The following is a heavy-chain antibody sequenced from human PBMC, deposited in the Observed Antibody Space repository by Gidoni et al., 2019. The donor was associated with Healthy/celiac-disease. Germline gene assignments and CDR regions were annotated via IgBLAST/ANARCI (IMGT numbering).Heavy chain of an antibody. D-gene: IGHD1-26*01. Sequence: EVQLLESGGGLVQPGGSLRLSCAASGFTFSSYAMSWVRQAPGKGLEWVSAISGSGGRTYYADSVKGRFTISRDNSKNTLYLQMNSLRAEDTAVYYCANLEGLPSGSYVDYWGQGTLVTVSS. J-gene: IGHJ4*02. CDR2: ISGSGGRT. V-gene: IGHV3-23*01. CDR1: GFTFSSYA. CDR3: ANLEGLPSGSYVDY.